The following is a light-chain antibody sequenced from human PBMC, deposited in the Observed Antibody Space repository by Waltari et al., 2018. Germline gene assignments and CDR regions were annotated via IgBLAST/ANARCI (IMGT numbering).Light chain of an antibody. J-gene: IGLJ3*02. V-gene: IGLV6-57*01. Sequence: NFMLTQPHSVSESPGKTVTISCTRRSGSIASNYVQWYQQRPGSSPTTVIYEDNQRPAGVPGRFSGAIDSSSNSASLTISGRKTEDEADYYCQSYDSSNPWVFGGGTKLTVL. CDR1: SGSIASNY. CDR3: QSYDSSNPWV. CDR2: EDN.